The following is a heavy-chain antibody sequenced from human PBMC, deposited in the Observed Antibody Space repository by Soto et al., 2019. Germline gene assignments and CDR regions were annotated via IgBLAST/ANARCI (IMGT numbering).Heavy chain of an antibody. J-gene: IGHJ4*02. Sequence: TLSLTCTVSGGSISSGDYYWSWIRQPPGKGLEWIGYIYYSGSTYYNPSLKSRVTISVDTSKNQFSLKLSSVTAADTAVYYCARAGTYYYDSSGYYYFDYWGQGTLVTVSS. CDR3: ARAGTYYYDSSGYYYFDY. V-gene: IGHV4-30-4*01. D-gene: IGHD3-22*01. CDR2: IYYSGST. CDR1: GGSISSGDYY.